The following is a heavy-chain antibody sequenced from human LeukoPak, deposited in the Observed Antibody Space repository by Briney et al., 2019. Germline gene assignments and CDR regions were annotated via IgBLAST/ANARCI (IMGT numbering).Heavy chain of an antibody. Sequence: ASVKVSCKASGGTFSGSAMHWVRQASGKGLEWVGRIRSKANSYATAYAASVKGRFTISRDDSKNTAYLQMNSLKTEDTAVYYCTRGQQLARPNLIHYYYGMDVWGQGTTVTVSS. CDR2: IRSKANSYAT. CDR3: TRGQQLARPNLIHYYYGMDV. D-gene: IGHD6-13*01. V-gene: IGHV3-73*01. J-gene: IGHJ6*02. CDR1: GGTFSGSA.